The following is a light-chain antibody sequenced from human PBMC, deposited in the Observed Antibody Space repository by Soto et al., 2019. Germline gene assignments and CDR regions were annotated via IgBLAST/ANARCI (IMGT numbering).Light chain of an antibody. J-gene: IGKJ5*01. Sequence: EIVLTQSPGTLSLSPGERATLSCRASQSVSSSYLAWYQQKPGQAPRLLISGASGRATGIPDRFSGSGSGTDFTLTISRLEPEDFVVYYCQQYNSWPPITFGQGTRLEIK. CDR3: QQYNSWPPIT. V-gene: IGKV3-20*01. CDR2: GAS. CDR1: QSVSSSY.